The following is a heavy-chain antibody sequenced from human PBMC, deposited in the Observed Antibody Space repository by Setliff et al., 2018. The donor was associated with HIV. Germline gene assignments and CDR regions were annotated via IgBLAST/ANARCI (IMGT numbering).Heavy chain of an antibody. CDR3: ARVGNNRLQYFDH. CDR2: INAGNGNR. J-gene: IGHJ4*02. D-gene: IGHD5-12*01. CDR1: GYAFVTYA. Sequence: ASVKVSCKGSGYAFVTYAMHWVRQAPGQRPEWMARINAGNGNREYSPKFQGRVTITADTSASTMYMELSSLRSEDTAVYYCARVGNNRLQYFDHWGQGTLVTVAS. V-gene: IGHV1-3*01.